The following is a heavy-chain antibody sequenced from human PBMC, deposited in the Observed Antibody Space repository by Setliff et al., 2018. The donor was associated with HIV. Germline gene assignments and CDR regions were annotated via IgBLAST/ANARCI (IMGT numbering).Heavy chain of an antibody. V-gene: IGHV3-7*03. CDR1: GFTFSKSW. CDR3: ARIPGSSSEGGWFDP. D-gene: IGHD6-6*01. CDR2: IMEDGSEK. Sequence: GGSLRLSCAASGFTFSKSWMTWVRQAPGKGLEWVANIMEDGSEKYYVDSVKGRFTISRDDAKNSLFLQMNSLRADDTAVYYCARIPGSSSEGGWFDPWGQGTLVTVSS. J-gene: IGHJ5*02.